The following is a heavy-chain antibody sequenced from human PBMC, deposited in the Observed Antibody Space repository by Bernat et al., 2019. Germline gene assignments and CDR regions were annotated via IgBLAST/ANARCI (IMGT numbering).Heavy chain of an antibody. CDR3: AKDSSSSWYRDFDY. CDR1: GFTFDDYA. D-gene: IGHD6-13*01. V-gene: IGHV3-9*01. CDR2: ISWNSGSI. Sequence: EVQLVESGGGLVKPGRSLRLSCAASGFTFDDYAMHWVRQAPGKGLEWVSGISWNSGSIGYADSVKGRFTISRDNAKNSLHLQMNSLRAEDTALYYCAKDSSSSWYRDFDYWGQGTLVTVSS. J-gene: IGHJ4*02.